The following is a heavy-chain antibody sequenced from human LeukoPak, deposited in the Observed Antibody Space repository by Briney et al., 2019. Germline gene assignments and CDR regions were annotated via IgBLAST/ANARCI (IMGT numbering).Heavy chain of an antibody. Sequence: GRSLRLSCAASGFTFDDYAIHWVRQAPRKGLEWVSGINWNSGSKHYADSVQGRFTISRDNSKSTLFLQMNNLRSEDMGVLYCAKDGNWAIDYWGQGTLVTVSS. D-gene: IGHD7-27*01. CDR1: GFTFDDYA. CDR2: INWNSGSK. J-gene: IGHJ4*02. V-gene: IGHV3-9*03. CDR3: AKDGNWAIDY.